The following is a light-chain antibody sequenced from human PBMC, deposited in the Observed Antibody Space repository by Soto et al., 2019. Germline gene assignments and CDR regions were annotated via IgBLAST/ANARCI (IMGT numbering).Light chain of an antibody. CDR3: ATWDDSLNGLV. CDR2: NNN. CDR1: SSNIGSNL. V-gene: IGLV1-44*01. J-gene: IGLJ3*02. Sequence: QAVVTQPPSASGTPGQRVTISCSGSSSNIGSNLVNWYQQLPVTAPKIVIYNNNQWPSGVPDRFSGSKSGTSASLAISGLQSEDEADYHCATWDDSLNGLVFGGGTKVTVL.